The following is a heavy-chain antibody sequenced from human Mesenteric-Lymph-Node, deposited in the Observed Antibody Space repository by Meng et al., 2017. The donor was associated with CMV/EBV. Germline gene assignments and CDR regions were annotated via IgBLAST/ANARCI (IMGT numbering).Heavy chain of an antibody. CDR3: ARDGGYSYGYLLDY. Sequence: KASGYPFTSYGISWVRQAPGQGLEWIGWISTYNGNTNYAQKLQGRVTMTTDTSTSTAYMELRSLRSDDTAVYYCARDGGYSYGYLLDYWGQGTLVTVSS. D-gene: IGHD5-18*01. CDR1: GYPFTSYG. V-gene: IGHV1-18*04. CDR2: ISTYNGNT. J-gene: IGHJ4*02.